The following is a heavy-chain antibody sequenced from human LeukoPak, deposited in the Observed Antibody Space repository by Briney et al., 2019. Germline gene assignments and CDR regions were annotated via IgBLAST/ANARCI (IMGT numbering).Heavy chain of an antibody. J-gene: IGHJ3*02. CDR1: GLTFSDHY. CDR2: IGSKNSNI. Sequence: PRGSLRLSCAASGLTFSDHYMDWVRQAPGKGLEWVSSIGSKNSNIYYAESLKGRFSISRDNANNLLFLEVHSLRAEDTAVYYCARQRNGYNKLKDAFDIWGQGTMVTVSS. D-gene: IGHD5-24*01. V-gene: IGHV3-69-1*01. CDR3: ARQRNGYNKLKDAFDI.